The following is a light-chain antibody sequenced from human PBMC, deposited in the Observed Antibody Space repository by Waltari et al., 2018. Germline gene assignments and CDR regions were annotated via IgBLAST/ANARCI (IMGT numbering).Light chain of an antibody. Sequence: DIQMTQSPSSLSASVGDRVTITCRASQGISNYLAWYQQKPGKVPKLLIYAASTLQSGVPSRFSGSGSGTDFTRTISSLQPEDVATYYCQKYNSALTWTFGQGTKVEIK. CDR2: AAS. J-gene: IGKJ1*01. CDR3: QKYNSALTWT. V-gene: IGKV1-27*01. CDR1: QGISNY.